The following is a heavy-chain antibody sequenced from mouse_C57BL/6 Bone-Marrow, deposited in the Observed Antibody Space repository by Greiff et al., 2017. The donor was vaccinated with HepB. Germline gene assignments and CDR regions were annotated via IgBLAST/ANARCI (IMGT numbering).Heavy chain of an antibody. CDR2: IYPGDGDT. CDR3: ARSHYYGSSYYWYFDV. V-gene: IGHV1-80*01. Sequence: QVQLQQSGAELVKPGASVKISCKASGYAFSSYWMNWVKQRPGKGLEWIGQIYPGDGDTNYNGKFKGKATLTADKSSSTAYMQLSSLTSEDSAVYFCARSHYYGSSYYWYFDVWGTGTTVTVSS. J-gene: IGHJ1*03. CDR1: GYAFSSYW. D-gene: IGHD1-1*01.